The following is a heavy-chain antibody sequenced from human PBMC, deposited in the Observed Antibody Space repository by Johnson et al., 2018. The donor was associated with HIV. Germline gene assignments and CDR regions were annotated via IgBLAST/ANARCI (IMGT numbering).Heavy chain of an antibody. V-gene: IGHV3-53*01. D-gene: IGHD3-9*01. Sequence: VQLVESGGGFIQPGGSLRLSCAASAFTVSSNYMSWVRQAPGKGREWVSVIYSGGSTYYADSVSGRFTISRDNAKNSLYLQMNSLSAEDTALYYCARDRSLTGYIINDAFDIWGQGTMVTVSS. CDR1: AFTVSSNY. CDR2: IYSGGST. CDR3: ARDRSLTGYIINDAFDI. J-gene: IGHJ3*02.